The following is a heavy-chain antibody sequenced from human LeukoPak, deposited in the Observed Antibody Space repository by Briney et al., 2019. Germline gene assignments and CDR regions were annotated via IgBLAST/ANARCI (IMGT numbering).Heavy chain of an antibody. CDR3: ARDQGSFDY. CDR2: IHSDGIGT. CDR1: GFTFSSYW. Sequence: GGSLRLSCAASGFTFSSYWMHWIRQAPGKGLVWVSRIHSDGIGTSYADSVRGRFTISRDNAKNTLYLQMKSLRVEDTAVYYCARDQGSFDYWGQGTLVTVSS. J-gene: IGHJ4*02. V-gene: IGHV3-74*01.